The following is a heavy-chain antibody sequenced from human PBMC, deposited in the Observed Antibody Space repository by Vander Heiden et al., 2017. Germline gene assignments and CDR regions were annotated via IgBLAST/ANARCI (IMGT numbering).Heavy chain of an antibody. CDR1: GFILSSYA. Sequence: QVQLVESGGYVVQPGRSLRRPCAPSGFILSSYALHWVCQAPGKGMEWVAVIWFDGSNTQYADSVKGRFTISRDNSKDTMFLQMNSLRDEDTAVYYCARDSLNIAAPYYYYGMDVWGQGTTVTVSS. J-gene: IGHJ6*02. D-gene: IGHD6-25*01. V-gene: IGHV3-33*01. CDR2: IWFDGSNT. CDR3: ARDSLNIAAPYYYYGMDV.